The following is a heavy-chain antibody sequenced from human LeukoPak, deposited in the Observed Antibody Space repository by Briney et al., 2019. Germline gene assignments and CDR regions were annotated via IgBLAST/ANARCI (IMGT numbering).Heavy chain of an antibody. CDR1: GFTFSSYS. D-gene: IGHD3-22*01. J-gene: IGHJ4*02. V-gene: IGHV3-48*02. Sequence: GGSLRLSCTASGFTFSSYSMNWVRQAPGKGLGWLSYISWGSNVIYYADSVKGRFTTSRDDAKNSLFLQMNSLTDEDTAVYYCAKGSYYDSSGSFYFDYWGQGTLVTVSS. CDR3: AKGSYYDSSGSFYFDY. CDR2: ISWGSNVI.